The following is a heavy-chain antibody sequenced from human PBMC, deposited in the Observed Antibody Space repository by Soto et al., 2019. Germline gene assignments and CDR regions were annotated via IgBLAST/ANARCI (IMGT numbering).Heavy chain of an antibody. CDR2: IYHSGNT. V-gene: IGHV4-4*02. J-gene: IGHJ4*02. Sequence: SETLSLTCAVSGDSIRSSNWWSWDRQPPEKGLEWMGEIYHSGNTNNNPSLKRRVTISVDKSKTQFSLKLSSVSAAATAVYYCARARGYSYGVNFDYWGQGTLVTVSS. CDR1: GDSIRSSNW. CDR3: ARARGYSYGVNFDY. D-gene: IGHD5-18*01.